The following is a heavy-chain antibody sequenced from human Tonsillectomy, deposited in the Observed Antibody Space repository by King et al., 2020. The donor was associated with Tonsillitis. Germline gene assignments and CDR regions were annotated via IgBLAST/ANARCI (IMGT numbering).Heavy chain of an antibody. CDR2: ITSSSNYI. J-gene: IGHJ3*02. CDR1: GFTFNNYD. V-gene: IGHV3-21*01. CDR3: AKDKGAAYYDNSRGAFDI. Sequence: VQLVESGGGLVKPGGSLRLSCATSGFTFNNYDMNWVRQAPGKGLEWVSSITSSSNYIYYADSVKGRFTISRDNARNSLFLQMISLSPDDTAVYYCAKDKGAAYYDNSRGAFDIWGQGTLVTVSS. D-gene: IGHD3-22*01.